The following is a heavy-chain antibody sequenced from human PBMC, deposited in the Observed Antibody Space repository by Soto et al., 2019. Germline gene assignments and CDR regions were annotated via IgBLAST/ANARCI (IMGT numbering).Heavy chain of an antibody. V-gene: IGHV3-30*18. CDR2: ISYDGSNK. Sequence: GGSLRLSCAASGFTVSSNYMHWVRQTPGKGLEWVAVISYDGSNKYYADSVKGRFTISRDNSKNTLYLQMNSLRAEDTAVYYCAKDRLQTLYYYGMDVWGQGTTVTVSS. J-gene: IGHJ6*02. CDR1: GFTVSSNY. CDR3: AKDRLQTLYYYGMDV.